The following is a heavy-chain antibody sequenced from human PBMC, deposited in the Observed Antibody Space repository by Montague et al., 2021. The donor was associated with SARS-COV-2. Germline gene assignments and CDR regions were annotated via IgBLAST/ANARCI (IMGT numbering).Heavy chain of an antibody. CDR2: IYYCGST. CDR1: GGSISNYY. V-gene: IGHV4-59*01. D-gene: IGHD3-10*01. CDR3: ARVQRGYYYGLGVSDDFDD. J-gene: IGHJ4*02. Sequence: SETLSLTCTVSGGSISNYYWSWIRQPPGKGLEWIGYIYYCGSTNYNPSLKSRVTISVDTSKSQFSLKLSSVTAADTAVDYCARVQRGYYYGLGVSDDFDDWAQGTLVTVSA.